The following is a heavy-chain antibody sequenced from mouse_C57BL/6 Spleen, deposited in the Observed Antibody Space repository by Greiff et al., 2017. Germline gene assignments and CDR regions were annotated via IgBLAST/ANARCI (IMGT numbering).Heavy chain of an antibody. D-gene: IGHD2-4*01. Sequence: VQLQQSGAELARPGASVKLSCKASGYTFTSYGISWVKQRTGQGLEWIGEIYPRSGNTYYNEKFKGKATLTADKSSSTAYMELRSLTSEDSAVYFCARYYDYDKGSYYAMDYWGQGTSVTVSS. V-gene: IGHV1-81*01. CDR1: GYTFTSYG. CDR2: IYPRSGNT. CDR3: ARYYDYDKGSYYAMDY. J-gene: IGHJ4*01.